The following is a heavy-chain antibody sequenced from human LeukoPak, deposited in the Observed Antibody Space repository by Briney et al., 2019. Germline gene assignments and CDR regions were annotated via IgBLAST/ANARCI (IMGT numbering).Heavy chain of an antibody. CDR2: IKHDGSEKQDGSEK. CDR1: GFTFSQYW. J-gene: IGHJ4*02. D-gene: IGHD3-16*02. Sequence: GGSLRLSCAASGFTFSQYWMSWVRQAPGKGLEWVANIKHDGSEKQDGSEKNYVDSVKGRFTISRDNAKNSLYLQMNSLRAEDTAVYYCATFTERENYHYTASLWGQGTLVIVS. V-gene: IGHV3-7*01. CDR3: ATFTERENYHYTASL.